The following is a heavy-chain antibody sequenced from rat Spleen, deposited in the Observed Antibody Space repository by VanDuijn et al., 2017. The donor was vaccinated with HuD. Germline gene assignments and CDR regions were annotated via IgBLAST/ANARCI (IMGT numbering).Heavy chain of an antibody. CDR3: TRGYYFDY. V-gene: IGHV5-25*01. CDR2: ISYEGSTT. CDR1: GFTFSNYD. Sequence: EVQLVESGGGLVQPGRSMKLSCAASGFTFSNYDMAWVRQAPTKGLEWVASISYEGSTTYYRDSVKGRFTISRDNAKSTLYLQMGSLRSEDTATYYCTRGYYFDYWGQGVMVTVSS. J-gene: IGHJ2*01.